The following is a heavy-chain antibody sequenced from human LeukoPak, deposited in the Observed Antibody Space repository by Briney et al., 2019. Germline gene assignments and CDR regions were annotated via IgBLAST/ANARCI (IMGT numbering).Heavy chain of an antibody. CDR2: IRSDSKTI. Sequence: GGSLRLSCAASGFTFNNDPMNWVRQAPGKGLGWVAHIRSDSKTIVYADSVKGRFTISRDNAKNSLSLQMNSLRAEDTAVYYCARDHDWVFDYWGQGTLVTVSS. CDR1: GFTFNNDP. J-gene: IGHJ4*02. V-gene: IGHV3-48*01. D-gene: IGHD3-9*01. CDR3: ARDHDWVFDY.